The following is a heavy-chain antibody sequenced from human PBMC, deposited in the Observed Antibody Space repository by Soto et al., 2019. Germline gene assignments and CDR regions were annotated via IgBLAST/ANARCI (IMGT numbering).Heavy chain of an antibody. V-gene: IGHV3-30*18. Sequence: GALRLSCAASEFTFSNFGMHWVRQAPGKGLEWVAAISADGSDKYFSGSVKGRFTISRDNSKNTLFLQMNSLRVEDTAVYYCVKGSDVARQELDYWGQGTLVTVSS. CDR3: VKGSDVARQELDY. CDR2: ISADGSDK. D-gene: IGHD1-26*01. J-gene: IGHJ4*02. CDR1: EFTFSNFG.